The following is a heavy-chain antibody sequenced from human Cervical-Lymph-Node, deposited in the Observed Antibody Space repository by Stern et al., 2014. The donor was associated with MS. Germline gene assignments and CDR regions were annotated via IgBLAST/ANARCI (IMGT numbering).Heavy chain of an antibody. CDR1: GFPFADYA. V-gene: IGHV3-9*01. Sequence: EVHLVESGGGLVQPGRSLRLSCAASGFPFADYAMHWVRQAPGKGLGWVSGINWNSGTIGYADSVKGRFTISRDNAKNSLYLQMNSLRAEDTALYYCARVVAGIAVSGSYFDYWGQGTLVTVSS. CDR2: INWNSGTI. D-gene: IGHD6-19*01. CDR3: ARVVAGIAVSGSYFDY. J-gene: IGHJ4*02.